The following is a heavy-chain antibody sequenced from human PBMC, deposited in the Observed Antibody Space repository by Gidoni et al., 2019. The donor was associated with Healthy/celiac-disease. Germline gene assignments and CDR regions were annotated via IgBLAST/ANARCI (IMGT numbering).Heavy chain of an antibody. V-gene: IGHV3-15*01. Sequence: EVQLVESGGGLVKPGGSLRLSCAASGFTFSNAWMSWVRQAPGKGLEWVGRIKSKTDGGTTDYAAPVKGRFTISRDDSKNTLYLQMNSLKTEDTAVYYCTTDQVRYGSGGGMDVWGKGTTVTVSS. CDR3: TTDQVRYGSGGGMDV. J-gene: IGHJ6*03. CDR1: GFTFSNAW. CDR2: IKSKTDGGTT. D-gene: IGHD3-10*01.